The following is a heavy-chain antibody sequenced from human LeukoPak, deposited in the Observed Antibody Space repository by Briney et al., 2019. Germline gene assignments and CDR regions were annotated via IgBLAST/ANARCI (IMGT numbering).Heavy chain of an antibody. CDR2: INPNSGGT. CDR1: GYTFTGYY. J-gene: IGHJ3*02. Sequence: GASVKVSCKASGYTFTGYYMHWVRQAPGQGLEWMGWINPNSGGTNYAQKFQGRVTMPRDTSISTAYMELSRLRSDDTAVYYCARDNLGYCSSTSCYGDAFDIWGQGTMVTVSP. V-gene: IGHV1-2*02. CDR3: ARDNLGYCSSTSCYGDAFDI. D-gene: IGHD2-2*01.